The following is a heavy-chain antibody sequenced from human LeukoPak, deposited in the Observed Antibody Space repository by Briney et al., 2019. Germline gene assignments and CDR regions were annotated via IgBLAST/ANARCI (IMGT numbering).Heavy chain of an antibody. J-gene: IGHJ4*02. V-gene: IGHV1-46*01. CDR3: AKATAECSSNSCPPDPLDY. CDR2: INPSGGST. D-gene: IGHD2-2*01. Sequence: ASVKVSCKASGYTFTSYYMHWVRQAPGQGLEWMGIINPSGGSTSYAQKFQGRVTMTRDTSTSTVYMELSSLRTEDTSVYYRAKATAECSSNSCPPDPLDYWGQGTLVTVSS. CDR1: GYTFTSYY.